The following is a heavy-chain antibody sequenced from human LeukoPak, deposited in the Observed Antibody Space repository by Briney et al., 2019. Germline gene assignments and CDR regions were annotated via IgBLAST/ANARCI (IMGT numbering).Heavy chain of an antibody. V-gene: IGHV4-4*02. D-gene: IGHD2-8*01. CDR2: VSLSGLT. CDR3: SRENGAFSPFGY. CDR1: GGXITSTNC. Sequence: PSETLSLTCVVSGGXITSTNCWGWVRQPPGQGLEWIGEVSLSGLTNYNPSLSSRVIMALDTSKHHLSLHLTPVTAADTAVYYCSRENGAFSPFGYWGQGYLVTVLS. J-gene: IGHJ4*02.